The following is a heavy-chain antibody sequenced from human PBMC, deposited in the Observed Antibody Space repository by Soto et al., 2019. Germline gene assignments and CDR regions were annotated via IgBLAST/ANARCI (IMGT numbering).Heavy chain of an antibody. CDR1: GGSFSGYY. V-gene: IGHV4-34*01. J-gene: IGHJ6*02. Sequence: PSETLSLTCAVYGGSFSGYYWSWIRQPPGKGLEWIGEINHSGSTNYNPSLNSRVTISVDTSKNQFSLKLSSVTAADTAVYYCARVVYGMDVWGQGTTVTVSS. CDR2: INHSGST. CDR3: ARVVYGMDV.